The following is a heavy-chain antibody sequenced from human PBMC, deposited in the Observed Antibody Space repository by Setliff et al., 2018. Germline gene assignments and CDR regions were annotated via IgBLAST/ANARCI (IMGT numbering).Heavy chain of an antibody. V-gene: IGHV4-34*01. CDR1: GGTFSDYH. CDR3: GRHLGPWDPVDF. CDR2: INHRGST. J-gene: IGHJ4*02. D-gene: IGHD1-26*01. Sequence: SETLSLTCAAYGGTFSDYHWTWIRQSPEKGLEWIGEINHRGSTNYNPSLKSRVTISIDTSRDQFSLRLVSVTAADTAIYYCGRHLGPWDPVDFWGQGTLVTVSS.